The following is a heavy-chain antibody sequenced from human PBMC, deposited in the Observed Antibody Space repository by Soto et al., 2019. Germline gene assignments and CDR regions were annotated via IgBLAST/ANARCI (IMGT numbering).Heavy chain of an antibody. CDR2: IYHSGST. V-gene: IGHV4-30-2*01. CDR1: GGSISSGGYS. Sequence: SETLSLTCAVPGGSISSGGYSWSWIRQPPVKGLEWIGYIYHSGSTYYNPSLKSRVTISVDRSKNQFSLKLSSVTAADTAVYYCAREVRGGFTGIFDQWGQGSRVNVSS. CDR3: AREVRGGFTGIFDQ. J-gene: IGHJ4*02. D-gene: IGHD2-15*01.